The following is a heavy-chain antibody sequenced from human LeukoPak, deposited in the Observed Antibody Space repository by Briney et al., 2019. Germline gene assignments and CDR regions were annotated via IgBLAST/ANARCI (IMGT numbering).Heavy chain of an antibody. V-gene: IGHV3-11*01. CDR3: ARDNWQGVPSDY. CDR1: GFTFSDYY. J-gene: IGHJ4*02. D-gene: IGHD1-20*01. Sequence: GGSLRLSCAASGFTFSDYYTSWIRQAPGKGLEWVSYISSSGSTIYYADSVKGRFTISRDNAKNSLYLQMNSLRAEDTAVYYCARDNWQGVPSDYWGQGTLVTVSS. CDR2: ISSSGSTI.